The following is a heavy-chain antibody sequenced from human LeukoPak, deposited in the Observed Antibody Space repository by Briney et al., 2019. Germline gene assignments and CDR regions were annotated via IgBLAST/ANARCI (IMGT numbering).Heavy chain of an antibody. J-gene: IGHJ3*02. D-gene: IGHD3-9*01. Sequence: AGGSQRLSCAASGFTFSSYSMNWVRQAPEKGLEWVSSISGSSSYIYYADSVKGRFTISRDNAKNSLYLQINSLRAEDTAVYYCARVDYDILTGYYIYAFDIWGQGTMVTVSS. CDR3: ARVDYDILTGYYIYAFDI. CDR2: ISGSSSYI. CDR1: GFTFSSYS. V-gene: IGHV3-21*01.